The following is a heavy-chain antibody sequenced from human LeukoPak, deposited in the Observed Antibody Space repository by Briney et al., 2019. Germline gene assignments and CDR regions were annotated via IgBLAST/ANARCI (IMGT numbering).Heavy chain of an antibody. J-gene: IGHJ4*02. V-gene: IGHV1-18*01. Sequence: ASVKVSCKASGCTFTSYGISWVRQAPGQGLEWMGWISANNGNTNSAQKFQGRVTMTTDTSTSTAYTELRSLRSDDTAVYYCARDFFHGHCAGLSCFLLDYWGQGSLVTVSS. CDR1: GCTFTSYG. CDR3: ARDFFHGHCAGLSCFLLDY. CDR2: ISANNGNT. D-gene: IGHD2-15*01.